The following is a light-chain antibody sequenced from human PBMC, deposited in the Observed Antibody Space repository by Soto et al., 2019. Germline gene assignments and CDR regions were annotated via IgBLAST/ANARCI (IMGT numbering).Light chain of an antibody. CDR3: QKYNNCPRT. Sequence: ETVMTQSEATLSVSPGERATLSCRASQSIHTNLAWYQQKPGQPPRLLIYGASTRVTGIPTRFSGSGSGTEFTLTISSLQSEDFAVYYCQKYNNCPRTFGQGTKVEIK. CDR2: GAS. CDR1: QSIHTN. J-gene: IGKJ1*01. V-gene: IGKV3-15*01.